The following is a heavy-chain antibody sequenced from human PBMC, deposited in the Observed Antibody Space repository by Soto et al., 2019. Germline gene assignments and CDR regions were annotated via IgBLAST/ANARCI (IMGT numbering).Heavy chain of an antibody. Sequence: SETLSLTCGVSGYSISSGYYCGWIRQSPGKAREWIGSINHSGNTYYNPSLRSRVTISVDTSRNQVSLILSSVTAADTAVYYCGRSGADYGSYIDYWGQGTLVTVSS. CDR1: GYSISSGYY. V-gene: IGHV4-38-2*01. CDR3: GRSGADYGSYIDY. D-gene: IGHD4-17*01. J-gene: IGHJ4*01. CDR2: INHSGNT.